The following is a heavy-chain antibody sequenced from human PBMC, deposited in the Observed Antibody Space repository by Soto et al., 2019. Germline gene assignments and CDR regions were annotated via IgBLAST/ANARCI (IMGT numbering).Heavy chain of an antibody. CDR2: IIPIFGTA. CDR3: ASHYDSSGYYYRGMDY. Sequence: SVKVSCKASGGTFSSYAISWVRQAPGQGLEWMGGIIPIFGTAEYAQKFQGRVTITADESTSTGNMELSSLRSEDTAVYYCASHYDSSGYYYRGMDYWGQGTLVTV. CDR1: GGTFSSYA. V-gene: IGHV1-69*13. J-gene: IGHJ4*02. D-gene: IGHD3-22*01.